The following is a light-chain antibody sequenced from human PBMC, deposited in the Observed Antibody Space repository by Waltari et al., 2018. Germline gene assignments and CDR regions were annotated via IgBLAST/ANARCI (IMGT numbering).Light chain of an antibody. CDR3: QQYSSAPA. V-gene: IGKV4-1*01. CDR2: WAS. CDR1: QSVLYSSNNKNY. J-gene: IGKJ1*01. Sequence: DIVMTQSPDSLAVSLGERATINSKSSQSVLYSSNNKNYLAWYQQKAGQPPKLLIYWASTRESGVPDRFSGSGSGTDFTLTISSLQAEDVAVYYCQQYSSAPAFGQGTKVEIK.